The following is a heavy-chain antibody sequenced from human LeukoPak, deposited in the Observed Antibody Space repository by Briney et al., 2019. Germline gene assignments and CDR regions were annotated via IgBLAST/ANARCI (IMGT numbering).Heavy chain of an antibody. CDR3: ARYGGNFDY. CDR1: GGSISSYY. Sequence: SETLSLTCTVSGGSISSYYWSWIRQPPWKGLDWIGYIYYSGSTHYNPSLKSRVTISVDTSKDQFSLKLSSVTAAGTAVYYCARYGGNFDYWGQGTLVTVSS. D-gene: IGHD4-23*01. CDR2: IYYSGST. V-gene: IGHV4-59*01. J-gene: IGHJ4*02.